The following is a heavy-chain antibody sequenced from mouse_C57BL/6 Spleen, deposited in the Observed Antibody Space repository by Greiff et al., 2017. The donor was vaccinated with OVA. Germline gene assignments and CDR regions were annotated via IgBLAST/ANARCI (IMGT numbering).Heavy chain of an antibody. J-gene: IGHJ4*01. CDR3: ARTVYYGNPYCAMDY. Sequence: QVQLQQPGAELVKPGASVKLSCKASGYTFTSYWMHWVKQRPGRGLEWIGRIDPDGGDTKYNEKFKGKATLTVDKPSSTAYMQLSSLTSEDSAVYYCARTVYYGNPYCAMDYWGQGTSVTVSS. V-gene: IGHV1-72*01. CDR1: GYTFTSYW. CDR2: IDPDGGDT. D-gene: IGHD2-1*01.